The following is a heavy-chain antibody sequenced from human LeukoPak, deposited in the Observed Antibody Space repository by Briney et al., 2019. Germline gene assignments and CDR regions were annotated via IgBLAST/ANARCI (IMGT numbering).Heavy chain of an antibody. Sequence: SETLSLTCTDSGGAISNYYWSWIRQPPGKGLEWIGYIYYSGSTNYNPSLKNRVTISLDTSKNQFSLKLSSVTAADTAVYFCTRATTVVNDYWGQGTLVTVSS. V-gene: IGHV4-59*01. CDR1: GGAISNYY. D-gene: IGHD4-23*01. J-gene: IGHJ4*02. CDR2: IYYSGST. CDR3: TRATTVVNDY.